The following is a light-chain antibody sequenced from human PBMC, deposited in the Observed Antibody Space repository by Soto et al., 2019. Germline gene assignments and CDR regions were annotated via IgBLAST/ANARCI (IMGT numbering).Light chain of an antibody. Sequence: QSVLTQPPSASGTPGQRVTISCSGSSSNIGSNTVNWYQQLPGTAPKLLIYSNNHRPSGVPDRFSGSKSGNSATLTICGLQGEDEAEYYCSSYTGGSTYVFGTGTKVTVL. J-gene: IGLJ1*01. CDR1: SSNIGSNT. CDR3: SSYTGGSTYV. V-gene: IGLV1-44*01. CDR2: SNN.